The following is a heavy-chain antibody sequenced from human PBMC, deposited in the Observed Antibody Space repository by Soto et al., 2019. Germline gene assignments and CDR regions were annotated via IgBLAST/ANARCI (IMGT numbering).Heavy chain of an antibody. CDR1: GGSVSSGSYY. J-gene: IGHJ6*02. V-gene: IGHV4-61*01. CDR2: IYYSGST. CDR3: ARDASSYGDYGYYYYGMDV. Sequence: SETLSLTCTVSGGSVSSGSYYWSWIRQPPGKGLEWIGYIYYSGSTNYNPSLKSRVTISVDTSKNQFSLKLSSVTAADTAVYYCARDASSYGDYGYYYYGMDVWGQGTTVTVS. D-gene: IGHD4-17*01.